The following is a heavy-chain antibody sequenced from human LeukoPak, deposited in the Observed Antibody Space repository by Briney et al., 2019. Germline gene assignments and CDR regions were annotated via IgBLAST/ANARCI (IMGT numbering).Heavy chain of an antibody. J-gene: IGHJ4*02. CDR1: GYTFTSYG. Sequence: GASVKVSCKASGYTFTSYGISWVRQAPGQGLEWMGWISAYNGDTNYAQNLQGRVTMTADTSTSTAYMELRSLRSDDTAVYYCARGLGVVVSAAIHPAAYWGQGTLVTVSS. D-gene: IGHD2-2*01. CDR2: ISAYNGDT. CDR3: ARGLGVVVSAAIHPAAY. V-gene: IGHV1-18*01.